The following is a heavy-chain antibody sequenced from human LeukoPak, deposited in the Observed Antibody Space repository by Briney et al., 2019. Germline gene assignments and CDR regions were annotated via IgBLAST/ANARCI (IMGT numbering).Heavy chain of an antibody. Sequence: XGSLRLSCAASGFTFSAYHINWVRQAPGKGLEWISYISTTGTTIHYADSVKGRFAISRDNAKSSLYLQMNSLRDEDTAVYYCARVWQDYSGVDYWGQGTLVTVSS. D-gene: IGHD2-21*01. J-gene: IGHJ4*02. V-gene: IGHV3-48*02. CDR1: GFTFSAYH. CDR2: ISTTGTTI. CDR3: ARVWQDYSGVDY.